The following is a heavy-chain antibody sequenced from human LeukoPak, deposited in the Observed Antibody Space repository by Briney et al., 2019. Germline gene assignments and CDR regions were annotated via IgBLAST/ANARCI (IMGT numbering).Heavy chain of an antibody. CDR3: ARDRDWRYLEY. J-gene: IGHJ4*02. D-gene: IGHD3-16*02. CDR1: GGSISSGSYY. V-gene: IGHV4-61*02. CDR2: IYTSGST. Sequence: KPSQTLFLTCTVSGGSISSGSYYGSWIRQPAGKGLEWIGRIYTSGSTNYNPSLKSRVTISVDTSKNQFSLKLSSVTAADTAVYYCARDRDWRYLEYWGQGTLVTASS.